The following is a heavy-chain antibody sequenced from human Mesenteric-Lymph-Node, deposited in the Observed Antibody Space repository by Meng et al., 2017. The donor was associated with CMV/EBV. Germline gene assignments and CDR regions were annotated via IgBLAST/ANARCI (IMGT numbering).Heavy chain of an antibody. J-gene: IGHJ4*02. Sequence: QVHLQASGHGLVKPSQTLSLTCTAPGGSFSSYPWSWIRQPPVKGLEWVGYMSYSGSTNYNPSLKSRITMSLDTSKNQFSLELSSVTAADTAVYYCGRDNWGSIDYWGQGTLVTVSS. CDR2: MSYSGST. D-gene: IGHD7-27*01. V-gene: IGHV4-59*13. CDR1: GGSFSSYP. CDR3: GRDNWGSIDY.